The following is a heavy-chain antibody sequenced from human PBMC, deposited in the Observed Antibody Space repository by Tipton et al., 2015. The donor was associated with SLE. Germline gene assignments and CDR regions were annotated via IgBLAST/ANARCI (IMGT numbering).Heavy chain of an antibody. CDR3: ASQISGNFDY. CDR2: IYPDDSDA. Sequence: QSGTEVKKPGESLRISCKGSGYSFSDYWIAWVRQMPGKGLERMGIIYPDDSDANYTPSFEGQVTFSVDKSITTAYLQWSSLKASDTAMYYCASQISGNFDYWGQGTLVIVSS. CDR1: GYSFSDYW. V-gene: IGHV5-51*03. J-gene: IGHJ4*02.